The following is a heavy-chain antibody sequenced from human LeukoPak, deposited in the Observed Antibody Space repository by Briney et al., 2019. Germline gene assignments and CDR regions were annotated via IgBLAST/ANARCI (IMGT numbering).Heavy chain of an antibody. CDR1: GYAFRGYP. Sequence: GRSLRLSCAASGYAFRGYPMYWVRQAPGKGLEWVAFISYEEGDELYADSVKGRFIISRDDSKSTLYLQMKRLRPEDTAVFYCVRAGGAWSTTHYYYYMDVWGNGTTVTVSS. V-gene: IGHV3-30*01. J-gene: IGHJ6*03. CDR3: VRAGGAWSTTHYYYYMDV. CDR2: ISYEEGDE. D-gene: IGHD4-11*01.